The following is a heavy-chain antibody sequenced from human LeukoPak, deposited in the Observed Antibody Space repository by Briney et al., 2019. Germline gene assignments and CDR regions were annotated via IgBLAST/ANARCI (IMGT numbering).Heavy chain of an antibody. CDR2: IYIFSGST. CDR1: GGSISSGRNY. Sequence: SETLSLTCTVSGGSISSGRNYWTWIRQPAGKGLEWIGRIYIFSGSTNYNPSLKSRVTISVDTSKNQFSLKLSSVTAADTAVYYCARAFYDSSGLIGSAFDIWGQGTMVTVSS. J-gene: IGHJ3*02. V-gene: IGHV4-61*10. CDR3: ARAFYDSSGLIGSAFDI. D-gene: IGHD3-22*01.